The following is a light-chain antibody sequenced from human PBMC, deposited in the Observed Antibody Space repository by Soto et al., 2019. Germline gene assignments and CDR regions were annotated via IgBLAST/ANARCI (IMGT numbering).Light chain of an antibody. Sequence: QLVLTQPPSASGTPGQRVTISCSGSSSNIGSHVVYWYQQLAGTAPKLLMYNNNQRPSGVPDRLSGSKSGTSASLVISGLQSEDEADYYCAVWDDSLDGWVFGGGTKLTVL. CDR1: SSNIGSHV. CDR2: NNN. CDR3: AVWDDSLDGWV. J-gene: IGLJ3*02. V-gene: IGLV1-44*01.